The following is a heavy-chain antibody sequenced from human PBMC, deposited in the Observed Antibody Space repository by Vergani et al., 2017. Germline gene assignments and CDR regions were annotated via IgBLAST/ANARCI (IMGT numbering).Heavy chain of an antibody. V-gene: IGHV3-23*01. D-gene: IGHD5-12*01. J-gene: IGHJ6*02. CDR1: GFTFNHYA. CDR2: ISGSGGST. CDR3: AKANPLNSGYDYLYYYHCMDV. Sequence: EVQLLESGGDLVQPGGSLRLSCAASGFTFNHYAMNWVRQAPGKGLEWVSGISGSGGSTYYAGSVKGRFTISRDSSKNTLYLQMNSLSAGDTAVYYCAKANPLNSGYDYLYYYHCMDVWGQGTTVTVSS.